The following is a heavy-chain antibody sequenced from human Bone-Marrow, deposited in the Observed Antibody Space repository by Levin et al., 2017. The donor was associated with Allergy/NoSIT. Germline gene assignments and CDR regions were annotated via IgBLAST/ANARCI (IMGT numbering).Heavy chain of an antibody. V-gene: IGHV4-61*02. D-gene: IGHD3-16*01. CDR2: IYTSGST. Sequence: PSETLSLTCTVSGGSISSGSYYWSWIRQPAGKGLEWIVRIYTSGSTNYNPSLKSRVTISVDTSKNQFSLKLSSVTAADTAVYYCARATLREITFGGVPYDAFDIWGQGTMVTVSS. CDR3: ARATLREITFGGVPYDAFDI. CDR1: GGSISSGSYY. J-gene: IGHJ3*02.